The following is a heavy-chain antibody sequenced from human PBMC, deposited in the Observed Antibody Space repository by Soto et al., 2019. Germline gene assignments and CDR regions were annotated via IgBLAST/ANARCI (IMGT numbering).Heavy chain of an antibody. CDR2: IIPILGIA. CDR1: GGTFSSYT. J-gene: IGHJ4*02. CDR3: ARGSRYCSGGSCYSY. Sequence: ASVKVSCKASGGTFSSYTISWVRQAPGQGLEWMGRIIPILGIANYAQKFQGRVTITADKSTSTAYMELSSLRSEDTAVYYCARGSRYCSGGSCYSYWGQGTLVTVSS. V-gene: IGHV1-69*02. D-gene: IGHD2-15*01.